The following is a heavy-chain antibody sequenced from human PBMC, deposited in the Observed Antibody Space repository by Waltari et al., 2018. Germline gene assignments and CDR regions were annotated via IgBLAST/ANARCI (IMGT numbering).Heavy chain of an antibody. D-gene: IGHD6-13*01. CDR1: GFTFSSYA. V-gene: IGHV3-23*04. J-gene: IGHJ4*02. Sequence: EVQLVESGGGLVQPGGSLRLSCSASGFTFSSYAMSWVRQAPGKGLYWVLAITASGGSTYYADSVKGRFTISRDNSKNTLYMQMNSLRAEDTAVYYCAKGVYSSSWYYYFDYWVQGALVTVSS. CDR2: ITASGGST. CDR3: AKGVYSSSWYYYFDY.